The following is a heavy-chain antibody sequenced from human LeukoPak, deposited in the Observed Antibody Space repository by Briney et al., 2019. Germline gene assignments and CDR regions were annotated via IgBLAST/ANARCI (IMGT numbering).Heavy chain of an antibody. Sequence: GGSLRLSCAASGFIFSSNYMTWVRQAPGKGLEWVSVIYSGGNTYYADSVKGRFTISRDNSKNTLYLQMNSLRAEDTAVYYCAKDEAYYYDSSGDYFDYWGQGTLVTVSS. CDR2: IYSGGNT. V-gene: IGHV3-53*01. CDR3: AKDEAYYYDSSGDYFDY. CDR1: GFIFSSNY. J-gene: IGHJ4*02. D-gene: IGHD3-22*01.